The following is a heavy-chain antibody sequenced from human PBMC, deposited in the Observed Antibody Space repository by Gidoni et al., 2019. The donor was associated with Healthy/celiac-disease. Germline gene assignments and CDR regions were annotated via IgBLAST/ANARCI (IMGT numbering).Heavy chain of an antibody. CDR2: ISSSSSYT. J-gene: IGHJ4*02. CDR1: GFTFSDYY. V-gene: IGHV3-11*06. Sequence: ASGFTFSDYYMSWIRQAPGKGLEWVSYISSSSSYTNYADSVKGRFTISRDNAKNSLYLQMNSLRAEDTAVYYCATDPYYYDSSGYPNDPLDYWGQGTLVTVSS. CDR3: ATDPYYYDSSGYPNDPLDY. D-gene: IGHD3-22*01.